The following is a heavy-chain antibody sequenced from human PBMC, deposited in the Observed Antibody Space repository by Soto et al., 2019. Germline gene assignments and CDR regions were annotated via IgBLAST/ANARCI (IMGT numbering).Heavy chain of an antibody. D-gene: IGHD2-15*01. V-gene: IGHV4-34*01. J-gene: IGHJ6*02. Sequence: QVQLQQWGAGLLKPSETLSLTCAVYGGSFSGYYWGWIRQPPGKGLAWIGEINHSGSTNYNPSLMSRVTIPVDTSQIQFSLMLSSVTAADTGVYYCARATVVVRAATWTYHYYGMDVWGQGTTVTVSS. CDR1: GGSFSGYY. CDR2: INHSGST. CDR3: ARATVVVRAATWTYHYYGMDV.